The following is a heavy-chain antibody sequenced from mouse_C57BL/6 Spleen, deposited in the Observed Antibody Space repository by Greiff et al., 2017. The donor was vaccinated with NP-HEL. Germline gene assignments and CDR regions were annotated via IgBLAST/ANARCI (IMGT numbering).Heavy chain of an antibody. J-gene: IGHJ4*01. Sequence: QVQLKQPGAELVKPGASVKVSCKASGYTFTSYWMHWVKQRPGQGLEWIGRIHPSDSDTNYNQKFKGKATLTVDKSSSTAYMQLSSLTSEDSAVYYCASHGSSYYAMDYWGQGTSVTVSS. CDR1: GYTFTSYW. V-gene: IGHV1-74*01. CDR3: ASHGSSYYAMDY. D-gene: IGHD1-1*01. CDR2: IHPSDSDT.